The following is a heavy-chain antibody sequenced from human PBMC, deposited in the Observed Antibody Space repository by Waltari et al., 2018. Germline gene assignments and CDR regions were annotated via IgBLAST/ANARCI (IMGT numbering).Heavy chain of an antibody. V-gene: IGHV3-9*01. J-gene: IGHJ5*02. D-gene: IGHD6-19*01. Sequence: VQLVESGGEVVQPGGSLRLTCAVSGFVCRDFAMHWVRQVSGKGLEWISGINWNGGTVGYAESVKGRFTISRDNAKSTLYLEMRSLRPEDTALYYCGKDLADEYRPGWLIVAWGQGILVTVAS. CDR1: GFVCRDFA. CDR3: GKDLADEYRPGWLIVA. CDR2: INWNGGTV.